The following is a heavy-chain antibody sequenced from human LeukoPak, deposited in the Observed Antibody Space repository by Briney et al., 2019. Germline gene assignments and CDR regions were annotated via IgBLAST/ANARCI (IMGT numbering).Heavy chain of an antibody. Sequence: GGSLRLSCAASGFTFSGYAMSWVRQAPGKGLEWVSAISGSGGSTYYADSVKGRFTISRDNSENTLYLQMNSLRAEDTAVCYCAKDRDIVATVNDYWGQGTLVTVSS. CDR3: AKDRDIVATVNDY. J-gene: IGHJ4*02. CDR1: GFTFSGYA. V-gene: IGHV3-23*01. CDR2: ISGSGGST. D-gene: IGHD5-12*01.